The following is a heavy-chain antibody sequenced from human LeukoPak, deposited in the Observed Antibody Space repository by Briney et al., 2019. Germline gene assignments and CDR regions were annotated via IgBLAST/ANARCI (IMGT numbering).Heavy chain of an antibody. J-gene: IGHJ4*02. CDR2: TYYRSKWYN. CDR1: GDSVSSNSAA. CDR3: ARAHRYCSGGSCYPFDY. Sequence: SQTLSLTCAISGDSVSSNSAAWNWIRQSPSRGLEWLGRTYYRSKWYNDYAVSVKSRITINPDTSKNQFSLQLNSVTPEDTAVYYCARAHRYCSGGSCYPFDYWGQGTLVTVSS. D-gene: IGHD2-15*01. V-gene: IGHV6-1*01.